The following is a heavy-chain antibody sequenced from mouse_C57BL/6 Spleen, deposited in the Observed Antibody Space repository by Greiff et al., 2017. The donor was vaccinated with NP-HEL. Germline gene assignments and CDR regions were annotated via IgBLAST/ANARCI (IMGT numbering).Heavy chain of an antibody. J-gene: IGHJ1*03. Sequence: EVKVVESGGGLVKPGGSLKLSCAASGFTFSSYAMSWVRQTPEKRLEWVATISDGGSYTYYPDNVKGRFTISRDNAKNNLYLQMSHLKSEDTAMYYCARDGYYVGYFDVWGTGTTVTVSS. CDR2: ISDGGSYT. V-gene: IGHV5-4*01. CDR3: ARDGYYVGYFDV. D-gene: IGHD2-3*01. CDR1: GFTFSSYA.